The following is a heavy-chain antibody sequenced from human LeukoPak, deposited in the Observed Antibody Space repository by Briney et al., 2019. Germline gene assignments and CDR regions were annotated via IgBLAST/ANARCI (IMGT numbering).Heavy chain of an antibody. CDR1: GFTFSSYA. J-gene: IGHJ4*02. Sequence: GGSLRLSCAASGFTFSSYAMHWVRQAPGKGLEYVSAISSNGGGTYYANSVKGRFTISRDNSKNTLYLQMGSLRAEDTAVYYCAKDRGVDYYDSSGYFDYWGQGTLVTVSS. V-gene: IGHV3-64*01. CDR2: ISSNGGGT. CDR3: AKDRGVDYYDSSGYFDY. D-gene: IGHD3-22*01.